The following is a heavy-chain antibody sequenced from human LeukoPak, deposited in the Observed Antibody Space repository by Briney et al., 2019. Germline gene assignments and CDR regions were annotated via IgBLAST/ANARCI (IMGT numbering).Heavy chain of an antibody. CDR2: ISGSGGST. Sequence: PGGSLRLSCAASGLTFSSYAMSWVRQAPGKGLEWVSAISGSGGSTYYADSVKGRFTISRDNSKNTLYLQMNSLRAEDTAVYYCAKQLRRYDILTGYYDGYYFDYWGQGTLVTVSS. D-gene: IGHD3-9*01. CDR1: GLTFSSYA. J-gene: IGHJ4*02. CDR3: AKQLRRYDILTGYYDGYYFDY. V-gene: IGHV3-23*01.